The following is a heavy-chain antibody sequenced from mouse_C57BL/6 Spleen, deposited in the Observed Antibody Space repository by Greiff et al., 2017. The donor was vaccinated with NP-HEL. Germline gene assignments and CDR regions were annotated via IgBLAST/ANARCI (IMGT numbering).Heavy chain of an antibody. Sequence: QVQLQQPGAELVKPGASVKLSCKASGYTFTSYWMHWVKQRPGRGLEWIGRIDPNSGGTKSNEKFKSKATLTVDKPSSTAYMQLSSLTSEDSAVYYCARGDYYGSSYVRNYAMDYWGQGTSVTVSS. CDR2: IDPNSGGT. D-gene: IGHD1-1*01. V-gene: IGHV1-72*01. CDR3: ARGDYYGSSYVRNYAMDY. CDR1: GYTFTSYW. J-gene: IGHJ4*01.